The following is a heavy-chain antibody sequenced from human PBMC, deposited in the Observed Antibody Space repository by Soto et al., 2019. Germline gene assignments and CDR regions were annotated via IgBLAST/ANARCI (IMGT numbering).Heavy chain of an antibody. Sequence: PGGSLRLSCAASGFTFSDSAIHWVRQAPGKGLEWVGRVANKPEGYTITYGVSVKGRFTISRDDPQNMAYLQMNGLRAEDTAVYYCARILIIGPTRGSYFDYWGQGTLVTVSS. D-gene: IGHD1-20*01. CDR2: VANKPEGYTI. V-gene: IGHV3-73*01. J-gene: IGHJ4*02. CDR3: ARILIIGPTRGSYFDY. CDR1: GFTFSDSA.